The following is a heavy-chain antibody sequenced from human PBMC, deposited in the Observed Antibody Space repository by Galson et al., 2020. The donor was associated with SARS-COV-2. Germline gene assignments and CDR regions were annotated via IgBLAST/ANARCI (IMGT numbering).Heavy chain of an antibody. J-gene: IGHJ6*02. Sequence: ASETLSLTCAASGGSISSGGYSWSWLRQPPGKGLEWIGYIYHSGITYSNPSLKSRVNISVDRSKNQFSRKLSSVTAADTAVYFCARGGDYYGSVVPTGDMDVWGQGTTVTVSS. CDR3: ARGGDYYGSVVPTGDMDV. V-gene: IGHV4-30-2*01. D-gene: IGHD3-10*01. CDR1: GGSISSGGYS. CDR2: IYHSGIT.